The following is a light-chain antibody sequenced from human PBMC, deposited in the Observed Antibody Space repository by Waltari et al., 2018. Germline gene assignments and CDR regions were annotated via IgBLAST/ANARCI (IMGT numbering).Light chain of an antibody. Sequence: EIVLPQSPGTLSLSPGERVTLSCRASQSVSSALAWYQQKPGQAPRLLIYGASSRATGIPDRFSGSGSGTDFSLTISRLEPEDFAVYYCQHYVRLPVTFGQGTKVEIK. CDR1: QSVSSA. CDR2: GAS. CDR3: QHYVRLPVT. V-gene: IGKV3-20*01. J-gene: IGKJ1*01.